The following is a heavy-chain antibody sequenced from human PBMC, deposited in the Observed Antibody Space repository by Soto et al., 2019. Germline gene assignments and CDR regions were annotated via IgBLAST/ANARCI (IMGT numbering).Heavy chain of an antibody. J-gene: IGHJ4*02. D-gene: IGHD1-26*01. CDR2: ISGSGGST. CDR1: GFTFSSYA. Sequence: TGGSLRLSCAASGFTFSSYAMSWVRQAPGKGLEWVSAISGSGGSTYYADSVKGRFTISRDNSKNTLYLQMNSLRAEDTAVYYCAKGRIVGATFFEYFDYWGQGTLVTVSS. CDR3: AKGRIVGATFFEYFDY. V-gene: IGHV3-23*01.